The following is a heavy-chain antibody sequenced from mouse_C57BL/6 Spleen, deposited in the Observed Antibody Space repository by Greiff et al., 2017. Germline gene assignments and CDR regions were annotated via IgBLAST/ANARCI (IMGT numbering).Heavy chain of an antibody. J-gene: IGHJ2*01. Sequence: QVQLQQSGPELVKPGASVKISCKASGYSFTSYYIHWVKQRPGQGLEWIGWIYPGSGNPKYNEKFKGKATLTADTSSSTAYMQLSSLTSEDSAVYYCAYYSNYGGYFDYWGQGTTLTVSS. D-gene: IGHD2-5*01. CDR2: IYPGSGNP. CDR3: AYYSNYGGYFDY. V-gene: IGHV1-66*01. CDR1: GYSFTSYY.